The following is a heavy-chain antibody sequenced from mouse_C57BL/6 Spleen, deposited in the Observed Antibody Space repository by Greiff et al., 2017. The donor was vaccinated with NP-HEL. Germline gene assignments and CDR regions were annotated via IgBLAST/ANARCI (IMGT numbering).Heavy chain of an antibody. CDR2: IYWDDDK. CDR3: ARIGDYYGSRVAMDY. Sequence: VKLMESGPGILQSSQTLSLTCSFSGFSLSTSGMGVSWIRQPSGKGLEWLAHIYWDDDKRYNPSLKSRLTISKDTSRNQVFLKITSVDTADTATYYCARIGDYYGSRVAMDYWGQGTSVTVSS. J-gene: IGHJ4*01. CDR1: GFSLSTSGMG. V-gene: IGHV8-12*01. D-gene: IGHD1-1*01.